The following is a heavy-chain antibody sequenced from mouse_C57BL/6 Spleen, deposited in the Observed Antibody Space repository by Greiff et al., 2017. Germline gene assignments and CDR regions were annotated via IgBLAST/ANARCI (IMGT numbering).Heavy chain of an antibody. J-gene: IGHJ2*01. Sequence: VQLQQPGAELVKPGASVKMSCKASGYTFTSYWITWVKQRPGQGLEWIGDIYPGSGSTNYNEKFKSKATLTVDTSSSTAYMQLSSLTSEDSAVYYCARLKFGLRVFDYWGQGTTLTVSS. CDR1: GYTFTSYW. CDR3: ARLKFGLRVFDY. V-gene: IGHV1-55*01. D-gene: IGHD2-4*01. CDR2: IYPGSGST.